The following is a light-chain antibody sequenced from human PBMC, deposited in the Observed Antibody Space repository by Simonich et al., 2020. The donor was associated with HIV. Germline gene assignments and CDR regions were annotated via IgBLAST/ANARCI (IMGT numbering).Light chain of an antibody. V-gene: IGLV2-14*03. CDR3: SSYTSSSTWV. CDR2: DVS. CDR1: SSDVGGYNY. J-gene: IGLJ3*02. Sequence: QSALTQPASVSVSPGQSITISCTGTSSDVGGYNYVSWYQQHPVKAPKLMIYDVSNRPSGVSNRFSGSKSGNTASLTISGLQAEDEADYYCSSYTSSSTWVFGGGTKLTVL.